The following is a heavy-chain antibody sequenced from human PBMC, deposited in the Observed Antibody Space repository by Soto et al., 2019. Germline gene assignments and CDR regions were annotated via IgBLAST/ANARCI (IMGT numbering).Heavy chain of an antibody. CDR1: GYTFTSYG. J-gene: IGHJ4*02. D-gene: IGHD1-26*01. CDR2: VSAYNGNT. V-gene: IGHV1-18*01. CDR3: ARGVGLVGATSHDY. Sequence: ASVKVSCKASGYTFTSYGISWVRQAPGQGLEWMGWVSAYNGNTNYAQKLQGRVTMTTDTSTSTAYMELRSLRSDDTAVYYCARGVGLVGATSHDYWGQGTLVTVSS.